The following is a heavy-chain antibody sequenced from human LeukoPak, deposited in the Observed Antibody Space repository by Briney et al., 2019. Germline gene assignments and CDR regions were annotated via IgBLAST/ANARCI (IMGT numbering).Heavy chain of an antibody. CDR1: GLTFSTSG. D-gene: IGHD1-14*01. CDR2: IGPTGSDR. V-gene: IGHV3-21*06. J-gene: IGHJ4*02. Sequence: PGGSLRLSCTASGLTFSTSGFNWVRQAPGKGLEWVASIGPTGSDRYHADSIKGRFTISRDNANNFLYLQTNSLRAEDTAVYYCATETNGRHYDCWGQGTLLTVSS. CDR3: ATETNGRHYDC.